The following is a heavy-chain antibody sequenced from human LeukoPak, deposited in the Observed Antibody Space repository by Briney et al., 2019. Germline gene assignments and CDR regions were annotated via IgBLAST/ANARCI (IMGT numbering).Heavy chain of an antibody. CDR2: IIPIFGTA. V-gene: IGHV1-69*13. CDR1: GGTFSSYA. D-gene: IGHD2-2*01. J-gene: IGHJ3*02. CDR3: ARIVVPAEGGNAFDI. Sequence: ASVKVSCKASGGTFSSYAISWVRQAPGQGLEWMGGIIPIFGTANYAQKFQGRVTITADESTSTAYMELSSLRSEDTAVYYCARIVVPAEGGNAFDIWGQGTMVTVSS.